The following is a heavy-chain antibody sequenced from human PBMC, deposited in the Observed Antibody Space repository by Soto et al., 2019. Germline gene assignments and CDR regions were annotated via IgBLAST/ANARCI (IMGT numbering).Heavy chain of an antibody. CDR2: INHSGST. Sequence: PSETLSLTCAVYGGSFSGYYWSWIRQPPGKGLEWIGEINHSGSTNYNPSLKSRVTISVETSKNQFSLKLSSVTAADTVVYYCAEGPEGELGYWGQGTLVTVSS. CDR3: AEGPEGELGY. J-gene: IGHJ4*02. V-gene: IGHV4-34*01. CDR1: GGSFSGYY. D-gene: IGHD3-16*01.